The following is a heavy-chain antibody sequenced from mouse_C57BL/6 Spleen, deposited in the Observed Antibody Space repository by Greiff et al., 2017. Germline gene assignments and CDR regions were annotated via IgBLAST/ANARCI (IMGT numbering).Heavy chain of an antibody. D-gene: IGHD1-1*01. CDR1: GYTFTSYW. J-gene: IGHJ1*03. CDR2: INPSNGGT. CDR3: ARRDYYGSIWYFDV. Sequence: VQLQQPGTELVKPGASVKLSCKASGYTFTSYWMLWVKQRPGQGLEWIGNINPSNGGTNYNEKFKSKATLTVDKSSSTAYMQLSSLTSEDSAVYYCARRDYYGSIWYFDVWGTGTTVTVSS. V-gene: IGHV1-53*01.